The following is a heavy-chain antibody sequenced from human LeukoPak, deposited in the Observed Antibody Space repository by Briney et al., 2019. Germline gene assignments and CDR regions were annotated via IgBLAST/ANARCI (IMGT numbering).Heavy chain of an antibody. CDR1: GGSISSHY. Sequence: PSQTLSLTCTVSGGSISSHYCSWIRQPAGKGLEWIGYIYYSGTTNYNPSLKSRVTISVDTSKNQFSLKLSSVTAADTAVYYCVKESYSRYFDYWGRGTLVTVSS. CDR3: VKESYSRYFDY. D-gene: IGHD4-11*01. J-gene: IGHJ4*02. CDR2: IYYSGTT. V-gene: IGHV4-59*11.